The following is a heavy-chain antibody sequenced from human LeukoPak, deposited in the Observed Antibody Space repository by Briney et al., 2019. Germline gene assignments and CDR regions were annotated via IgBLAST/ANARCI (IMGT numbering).Heavy chain of an antibody. D-gene: IGHD2-8*01. CDR1: GGTFSSYT. J-gene: IGHJ5*02. Sequence: SVKVSCKASGGTFSSYTISWVRQAPGQGLEWMGGIIPIFGTANYAQKFQGRVTITADESTSTAYMELSSLRSEDTAVYYCAREGGVVLMVYAPNTGWFDPWGQGTLVTVSS. CDR3: AREGGVVLMVYAPNTGWFDP. CDR2: IIPIFGTA. V-gene: IGHV1-69*13.